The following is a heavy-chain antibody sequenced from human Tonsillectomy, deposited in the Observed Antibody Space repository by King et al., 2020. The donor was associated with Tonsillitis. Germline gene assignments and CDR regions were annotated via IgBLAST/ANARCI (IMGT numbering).Heavy chain of an antibody. V-gene: IGHV5-51*01. Sequence: VPLVSSGAAVNQPGESLKLSCTGSGSSFTSYWLGWVRQMPGKGLEWMGSIYPGDSDTRYSPSFQGPVTLSADKSISTAYLQWSSLKASDTAREDCERARDGVKAMGGDYGGQGTRGT. J-gene: IGHJ4*02. CDR3: ERARDGVKAMGGDY. CDR1: GSSFTSYW. CDR2: IYPGDSDT. D-gene: IGHD5-24*01.